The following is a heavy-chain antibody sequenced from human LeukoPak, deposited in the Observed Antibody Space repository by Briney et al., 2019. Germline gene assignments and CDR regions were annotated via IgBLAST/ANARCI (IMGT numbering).Heavy chain of an antibody. D-gene: IGHD2-2*01. CDR2: IIPILGIA. J-gene: IGHJ4*02. V-gene: IGHV1-69*04. CDR1: GGTFSGYA. Sequence: SVKVSCKASGGTFSGYAISWVRQAPGQGLEWMGRIIPILGIANYAQKFQGRVTITADKSTSTAYMELSSLRSEDTAVYYCARGRVSYCSSTSCYVPWDYWGQGTLVTVSS. CDR3: ARGRVSYCSSTSCYVPWDY.